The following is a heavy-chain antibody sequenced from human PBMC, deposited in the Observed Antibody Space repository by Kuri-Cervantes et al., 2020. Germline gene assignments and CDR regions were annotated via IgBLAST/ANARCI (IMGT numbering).Heavy chain of an antibody. V-gene: IGHV3-48*02. CDR1: GFNFDSYT. CDR2: ITTKSTNI. D-gene: IGHD6-25*01. J-gene: IGHJ4*02. CDR3: ARFSDSGYTFEV. Sequence: GGSLRLSCEASGFNFDSYTMNWVRQAPGKGLEWLSYITTKSTNIHYADSVKGRFTISRDNAKNSMYLQMNSLRDEDTAMYYCARFSDSGYTFEVWGQGTLVTVSS.